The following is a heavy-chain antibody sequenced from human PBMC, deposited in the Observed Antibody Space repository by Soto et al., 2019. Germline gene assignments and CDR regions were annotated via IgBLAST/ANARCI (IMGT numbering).Heavy chain of an antibody. CDR3: VAELDFGKLSVV. CDR1: GDTFKNSV. J-gene: IGHJ6*02. CDR2: TIPLFGTT. Sequence: QVQLVQSGVEVKKPGSSVRVSCKASGDTFKNSVISWVRQAPGQGLEWMGGTIPLFGTTDYAQKFQGRLTITTDESTTTAYMEVSRLTSEDTAVYYCVAELDFGKLSVVWGQGTTVIV. D-gene: IGHD3-10*01. V-gene: IGHV1-69*01.